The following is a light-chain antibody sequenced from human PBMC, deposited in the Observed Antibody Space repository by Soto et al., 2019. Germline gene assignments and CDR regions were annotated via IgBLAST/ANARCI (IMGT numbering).Light chain of an antibody. J-gene: IGLJ3*02. CDR2: LNSDGSH. V-gene: IGLV4-69*02. CDR1: SGHSDYA. CDR3: QTWGTGPWV. Sequence: QPVLTQSPSASASLGASVKLTCTVSSGHSDYAVAWHQQQPERGPRFLMKLNSDGSHSKGDGVPDRFSGSSSGAERYLTISSLQSEDEAAYSCQTWGTGPWVFGGGTKVTVL.